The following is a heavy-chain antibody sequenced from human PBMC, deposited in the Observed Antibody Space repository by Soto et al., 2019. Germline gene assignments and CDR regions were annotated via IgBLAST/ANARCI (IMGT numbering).Heavy chain of an antibody. CDR1: GYTFTSYG. J-gene: IGHJ4*02. V-gene: IGHV1-18*01. Sequence: ASVKVSCKASGYTFTSYGISWVRQAPGQGLEWMGWISAYNGNTNYAQKLQGRVTMTTATSTSTANMELRSLRSDDTAVYYCARDIRWELLNSYFGYRGQVPMGAFSS. D-gene: IGHD1-26*01. CDR2: ISAYNGNT. CDR3: ARDIRWELLNSYFGY.